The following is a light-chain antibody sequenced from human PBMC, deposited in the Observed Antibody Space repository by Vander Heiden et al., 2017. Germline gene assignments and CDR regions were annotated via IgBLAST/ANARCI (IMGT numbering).Light chain of an antibody. Sequence: IQLTQSPSFLSASVGDRVTITRRASQGISSYLAWYQQKPGKAPKLLIYAASTLQSGVPSRFSGSGSGTEFTLTISSLQPEDFATYYCQQLNTYPPTFGGGTKVEFE. V-gene: IGKV1-9*01. CDR1: QGISSY. CDR2: AAS. J-gene: IGKJ4*01. CDR3: QQLNTYPPT.